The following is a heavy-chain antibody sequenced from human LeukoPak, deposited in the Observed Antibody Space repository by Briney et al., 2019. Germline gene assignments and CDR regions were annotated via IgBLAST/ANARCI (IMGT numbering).Heavy chain of an antibody. D-gene: IGHD6-13*01. Sequence: PSETLSLTCTVSGRSISSGSYYWSWIRQPAGNGLEWIGRIYTSGSTNYNPSLKSRATISVDTSKNQFSLKLSSVTAADTAVYYCASSSSWSPSYFDYWGQGTLVTVSS. CDR2: IYTSGST. CDR1: GRSISSGSYY. V-gene: IGHV4-61*02. CDR3: ASSSSWSPSYFDY. J-gene: IGHJ4*02.